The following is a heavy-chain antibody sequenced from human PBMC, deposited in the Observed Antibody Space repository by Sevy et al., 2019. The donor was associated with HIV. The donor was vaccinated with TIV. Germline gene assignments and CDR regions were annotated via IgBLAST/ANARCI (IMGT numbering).Heavy chain of an antibody. J-gene: IGHJ4*02. CDR3: ARGIVAYYFDY. CDR2: IYYSGFT. V-gene: IGHV4-59*01. CDR1: GDSISNYY. D-gene: IGHD5-12*01. Sequence: SETLSLTCTVSGDSISNYYWSWIRQPPGKGLEWVGYIYYSGFTNYNPTLKSRVTISVVTSKNQFSLKLSSVTAADTAVYYCARGIVAYYFDYWGQGTLVTVSS.